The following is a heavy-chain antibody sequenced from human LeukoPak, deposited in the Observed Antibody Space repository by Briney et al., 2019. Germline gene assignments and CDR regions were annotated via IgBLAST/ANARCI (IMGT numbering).Heavy chain of an antibody. CDR3: AKRFDSSGQTKSFDY. Sequence: PGGSLRLSCAASGFTFSNYAMSWVRQAPGKGLEWVSGISGDGGNTYYADSVKGRFTISRDNFKNTLYLQMNSLRAEDTAVYYCAKRFDSSGQTKSFDYWGQGTLVTVSS. D-gene: IGHD3-22*01. V-gene: IGHV3-23*01. CDR2: ISGDGGNT. J-gene: IGHJ4*02. CDR1: GFTFSNYA.